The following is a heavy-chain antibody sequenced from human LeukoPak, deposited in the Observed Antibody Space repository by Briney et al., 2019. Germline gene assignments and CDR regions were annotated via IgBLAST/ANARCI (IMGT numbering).Heavy chain of an antibody. CDR2: LKWNGGST. D-gene: IGHD4-23*01. Sequence: RGSPRDSREAYGFTFDNYGMSWVRQVPRKRPEWVSGLKWNGGSTGYAYWVKGRLTISRDTAKNFVYLPMNSLRAEDTALDYCARGAYVGKSVPIDVWGKGTSVIVSS. J-gene: IGHJ6*03. CDR3: ARGAYVGKSVPIDV. V-gene: IGHV3-20*04. CDR1: GFTFDNYG.